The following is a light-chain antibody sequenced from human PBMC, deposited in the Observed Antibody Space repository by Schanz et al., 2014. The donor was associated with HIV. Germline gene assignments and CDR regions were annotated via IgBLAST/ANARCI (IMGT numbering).Light chain of an antibody. J-gene: IGLJ2*01. CDR2: EVN. CDR3: SSYEGIHNWV. CDR1: SSDVGGYNY. Sequence: QSVLTQPPSASGSPGQSVTISCTGTSSDVGGYNYVSWYQQHPGKAPKLMIYEVNKRPSGVPDRFSGSKSGNTASLTVSGLQAEDEADYYCSSYEGIHNWVFGGGTQLTVL. V-gene: IGLV2-8*01.